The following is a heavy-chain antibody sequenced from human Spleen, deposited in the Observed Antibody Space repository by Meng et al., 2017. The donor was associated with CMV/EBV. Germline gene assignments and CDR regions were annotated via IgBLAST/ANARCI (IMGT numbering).Heavy chain of an antibody. D-gene: IGHD6-13*01. V-gene: IGHV3-43D*03. CDR3: AKEYSNGWYYFDY. Sequence: GGSLRISCAASGFTFDDYAMHWVRQAPGKGLEWVSLISWDGGSAYYADSVKGRFTISRDNSKNSLYLQMNSLRAEDTALYYCAKEYSNGWYYFDYWGQGTLVTVSS. J-gene: IGHJ4*02. CDR2: ISWDGGSA. CDR1: GFTFDDYA.